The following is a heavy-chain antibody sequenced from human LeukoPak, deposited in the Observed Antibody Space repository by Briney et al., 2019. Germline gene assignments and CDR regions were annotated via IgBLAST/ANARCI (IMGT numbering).Heavy chain of an antibody. V-gene: IGHV3-23*01. Sequence: GGSLRLSCAASGFTFSSYAMSWVRQAPGKGLEWVSGISGSGDNTYYADSVKARFTISRDNSKNTLYLQMNSLRAEDTAVYYCARSGGWDGMDVWGQGTAVTVSS. CDR3: ARSGGWDGMDV. CDR1: GFTFSSYA. J-gene: IGHJ6*02. CDR2: ISGSGDNT. D-gene: IGHD1-1*01.